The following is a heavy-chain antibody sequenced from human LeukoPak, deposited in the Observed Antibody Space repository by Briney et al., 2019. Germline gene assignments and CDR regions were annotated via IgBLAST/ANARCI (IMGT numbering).Heavy chain of an antibody. D-gene: IGHD6-13*01. V-gene: IGHV3-11*01. CDR3: ARDARQQLVERFDY. CDR1: GFTFSDYY. J-gene: IGHJ4*02. CDR2: ISSSGSTI. Sequence: PGGSLRLSCAASGFTFSDYYMSWIRQAPGKGLEWVSYISSSGSTIYHADSVKGRFTISRDNAKNSLYLQMNSLRAEDTAVYYCARDARQQLVERFDYWGQGTLVTVSS.